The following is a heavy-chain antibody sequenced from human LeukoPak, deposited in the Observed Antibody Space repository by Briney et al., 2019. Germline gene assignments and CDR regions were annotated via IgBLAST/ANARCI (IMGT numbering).Heavy chain of an antibody. J-gene: IGHJ4*02. CDR2: ISSSSSYI. V-gene: IGHV3-21*01. CDR3: ASLRRYCSSTSCYDY. CDR1: GFTFSSYS. Sequence: GGSLRLSCAASGFTFSSYSMNWVRQAPGKGLEWVSSISSSSSYIYYADSVKGPFTISRDNAKNSLYLQMNSLRAEDTAVYYCASLRRYCSSTSCYDYWGQGTLVTVSS. D-gene: IGHD2-2*01.